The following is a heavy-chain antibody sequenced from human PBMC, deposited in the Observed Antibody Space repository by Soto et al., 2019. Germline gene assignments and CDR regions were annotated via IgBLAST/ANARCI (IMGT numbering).Heavy chain of an antibody. CDR1: GFIVANFW. Sequence: GGSLRPASEAAGFIVANFWRRWVRQVPGKGRVWVSRIDTSESSTSYADYVKGRFTSSRDNGKDTVSLQMNSLRAEDTGVYDCAKDSWYFDLWSQGSLVTVSS. CDR3: AKDSWYFDL. J-gene: IGHJ4*02. D-gene: IGHD6-13*01. V-gene: IGHV3-74*01. CDR2: IDTSESST.